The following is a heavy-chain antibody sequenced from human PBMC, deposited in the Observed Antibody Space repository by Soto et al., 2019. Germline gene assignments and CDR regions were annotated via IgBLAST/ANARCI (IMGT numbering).Heavy chain of an antibody. CDR3: PKKQLEGNFNY. D-gene: IGHD1-1*01. CDR1: GFTFNNYA. V-gene: IGHV3-23*01. CDR2: ISATGGST. Sequence: GGSLRLSCAASGFTFNNYAMNWVRQAPGKGLEWVATISATGGSTYYADSVKGRFTISRDNSKNTLYLQMNGLRVEDTAVYYCPKKQLEGNFNYWGQETRFTVS. J-gene: IGHJ4*02.